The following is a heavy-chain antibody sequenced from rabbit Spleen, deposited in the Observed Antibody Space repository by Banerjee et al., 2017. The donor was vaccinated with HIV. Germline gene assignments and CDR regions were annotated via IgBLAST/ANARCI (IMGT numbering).Heavy chain of an antibody. CDR1: GFSFSDRDV. J-gene: IGHJ6*01. V-gene: IGHV1S45*01. CDR2: INGVTGKA. CDR3: ARITDNYGYGMDL. Sequence: QEQLVESGGGLVKPEGSLTLTCKASGFSFSDRDVMCWVRQAPGKGLEWIACINGVTGKAVYASWAKGRFTISKTSSTTVTLQMTSLTAADTATYFCARITDNYGYGMDLWGPGTLVTVS. D-gene: IGHD6-1*01.